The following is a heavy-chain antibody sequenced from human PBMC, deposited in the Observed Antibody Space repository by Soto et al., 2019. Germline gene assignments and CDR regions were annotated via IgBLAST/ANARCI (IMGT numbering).Heavy chain of an antibody. CDR2: ISSSSSYI. CDR3: ARGYYSSRVDY. J-gene: IGHJ4*02. Sequence: EVQLVESGGGLVKPGGSLRLFCAASRFTFSTYTMNWVRQAPGKGLEWVSSISSSSSYIYYADSVKGRFTISRDNAKNSLYLQMNSLRAEDTAVYYCARGYYSSRVDYWGQGTLVTVSS. CDR1: RFTFSTYT. D-gene: IGHD6-13*01. V-gene: IGHV3-21*01.